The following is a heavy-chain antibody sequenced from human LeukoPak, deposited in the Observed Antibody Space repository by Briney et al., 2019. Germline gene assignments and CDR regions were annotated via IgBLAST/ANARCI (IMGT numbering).Heavy chain of an antibody. CDR3: ARGQRTSVTLYYFDF. CDR2: LFGGGDT. CDR1: GISVSANY. Sequence: TGGSLRLSCAVSGISVSANYMTWSRQAPGKGLKWASVLFGGGDTYYGDSVKGRFAISRDNSKNTVYLQMKSLRAEDTAIYYCARGQRTSVTLYYFDFWGQGTLVSVSS. V-gene: IGHV3-66*01. J-gene: IGHJ4*02. D-gene: IGHD4-17*01.